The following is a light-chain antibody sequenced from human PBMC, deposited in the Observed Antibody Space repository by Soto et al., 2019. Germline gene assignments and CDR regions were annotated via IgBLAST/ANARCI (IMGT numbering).Light chain of an antibody. Sequence: EIVLTQSPGTLSLSPGERATLSCRASQSVSSTYLAWYQQKPGQAPRLLIYGASSRATGIPDRFSGSGSGTVFTITISTLDPDDFALSYCQQYSSPITFGNRTRLAI. J-gene: IGKJ5*01. CDR3: QQYSSPIT. CDR2: GAS. CDR1: QSVSSTY. V-gene: IGKV3-20*01.